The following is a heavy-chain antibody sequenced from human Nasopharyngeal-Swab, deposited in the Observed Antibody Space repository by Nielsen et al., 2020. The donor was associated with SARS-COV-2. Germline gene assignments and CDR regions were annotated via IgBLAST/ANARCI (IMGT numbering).Heavy chain of an antibody. CDR2: IFYTGNT. CDR3: ARDRGDLRKYYFDS. D-gene: IGHD3-10*01. CDR1: GGSVSRGSHY. V-gene: IGHV4-61*01. J-gene: IGHJ4*02. Sequence: GSLRLSCIVSGGSVSRGSHYWSWIRQPPGKGLEWIGYIFYTGNTNYNPSLESRVTMSIDTSRNQFSLSLNSVTAADTAVYYCARDRGDLRKYYFDSWGQETQITVSA.